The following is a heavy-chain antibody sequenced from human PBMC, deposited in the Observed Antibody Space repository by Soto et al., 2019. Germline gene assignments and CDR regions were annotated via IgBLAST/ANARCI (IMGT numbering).Heavy chain of an antibody. D-gene: IGHD6-13*01. J-gene: IGHJ6*02. CDR3: AREWSAAGHFYGMDV. CDR2: MNTNSDDT. V-gene: IGHV1-8*01. CDR1: GYTFTSYD. Sequence: ASVKVSCKTSGYTFTSYDINWVRQAPGQGLEWVGWMNTNSDDTRSAQKFRGRLTLTRDKSMRAVYMKLSNLRPDDTAVYYCAREWSAAGHFYGMDVWGQGTTVTVYS.